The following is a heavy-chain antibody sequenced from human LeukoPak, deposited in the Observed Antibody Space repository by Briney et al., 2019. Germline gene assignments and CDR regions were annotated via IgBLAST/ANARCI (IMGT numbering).Heavy chain of an antibody. V-gene: IGHV3-30*18. J-gene: IGHJ1*01. CDR1: GFTFSSYG. Sequence: GGSLRLSCAASGFTFSSYGMHWVRQAPGKGLEWVAVISYDGSNKYYADSVKGRFTISRDNSKNTLYLQMNSLRAEDTAVYYCAKAPRAWFGELLIGYFQHWGQGTLVTVSS. D-gene: IGHD3-10*01. CDR3: AKAPRAWFGELLIGYFQH. CDR2: ISYDGSNK.